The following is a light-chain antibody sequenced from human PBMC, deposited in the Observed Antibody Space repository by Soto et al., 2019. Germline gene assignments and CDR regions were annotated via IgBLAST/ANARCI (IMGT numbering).Light chain of an antibody. J-gene: IGLJ2*01. Sequence: QSVLTQSPSASASLGARFKLTGPRPSGQSGYAIAWHQQQPEKGPRFLMKVNSDGSHSKGDGIPDRFSGSSSGAERYLTISSLQSEDEADYYCQTWGTGIYVVFGGGTKLTVL. V-gene: IGLV4-69*01. CDR1: SGQSGYA. CDR3: QTWGTGIYVV. CDR2: VNSDGSH.